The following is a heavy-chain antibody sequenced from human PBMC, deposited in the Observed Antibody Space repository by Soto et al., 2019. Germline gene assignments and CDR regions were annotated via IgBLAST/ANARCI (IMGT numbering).Heavy chain of an antibody. CDR2: MSPNSGNT. D-gene: IGHD1-26*01. CDR1: GYTFTTYD. CDR3: ARQWELSGYYYGMDV. Sequence: ASVKVSCKASGYTFTTYDINWVRQATGQGLEWMGWMSPNSGNTGYAQKFQGRVTMTRDTSISIAYMELSSLRSDDTAVYYCARQWELSGYYYGMDVWGQGTTVTVSS. J-gene: IGHJ6*02. V-gene: IGHV1-8*01.